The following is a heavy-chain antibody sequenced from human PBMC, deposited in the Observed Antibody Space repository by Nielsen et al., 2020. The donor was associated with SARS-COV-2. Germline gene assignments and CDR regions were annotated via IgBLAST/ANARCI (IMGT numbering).Heavy chain of an antibody. CDR3: TAGSRANFDY. CDR2: IYSGGST. J-gene: IGHJ4*02. V-gene: IGHV3-53*01. D-gene: IGHD2-15*01. CDR1: GFTVSSNY. Sequence: GESLKISCAASGFTVSSNYMSWVRQAPGKGLEWVSVIYSGGSTYYADSVKGRFTISRDNSKNTLYLQMNSLRAEDMAVYYCTAGSRANFDYWGQGTLVTVSS.